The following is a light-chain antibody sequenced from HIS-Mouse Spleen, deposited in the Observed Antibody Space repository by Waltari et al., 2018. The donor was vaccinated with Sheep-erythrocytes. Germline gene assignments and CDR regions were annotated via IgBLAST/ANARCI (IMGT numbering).Light chain of an antibody. V-gene: IGLV3-1*01. CDR1: KLGDKY. CDR3: QAWDSSTVV. J-gene: IGLJ2*01. CDR2: QDS. Sequence: SYELTQPPSVSVSPGQTASITCSGDKLGDKYARWYQQKPGQSPVLVIYQDSKRPSGIPERFSGSNSGNTATLTIGGTQAMDEADYYCQAWDSSTVVFGGGTKLTVL.